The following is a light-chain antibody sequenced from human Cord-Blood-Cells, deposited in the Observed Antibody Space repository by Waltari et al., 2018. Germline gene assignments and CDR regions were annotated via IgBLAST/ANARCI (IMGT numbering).Light chain of an antibody. Sequence: DIQMTQSPSTLSASVGDRVTITCRASQSISSWLAWYQQKPGKAPQLLIYDASSFESGVPSRFSGSGSGTEFTLTISSLQPDDFATYYCQQYNSYSTFGQGTKVEIK. J-gene: IGKJ1*01. CDR2: DAS. CDR3: QQYNSYST. V-gene: IGKV1-5*01. CDR1: QSISSW.